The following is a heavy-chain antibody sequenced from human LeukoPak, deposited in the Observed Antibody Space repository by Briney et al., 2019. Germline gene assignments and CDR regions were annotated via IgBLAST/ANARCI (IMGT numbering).Heavy chain of an antibody. J-gene: IGHJ3*02. CDR1: GGSISDFH. CDR2: IYYSGRT. Sequence: SETLSLTCTVSGGSISDFHWNWIRQPPGKGLEWIGYIYYSGRTDSNPSLKSRVTVSVDTSKNQFNLRLTSVTAADTAMYYCARRNDFDIWGPGTMVTVSS. V-gene: IGHV4-59*08. CDR3: ARRNDFDI.